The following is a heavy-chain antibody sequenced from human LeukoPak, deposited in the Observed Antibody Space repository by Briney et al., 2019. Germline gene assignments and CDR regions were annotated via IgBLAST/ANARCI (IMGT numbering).Heavy chain of an antibody. Sequence: SVEVSCKASGGTFSSYAISWVRQAPGQGLEWMGGIIPIFGTANYAQKFQGRVTITADESTSTAYMELSSLRSEDTAVYYCAKAAAGTFRIDPWGQGTLVTVSS. D-gene: IGHD6-13*01. V-gene: IGHV1-69*01. CDR2: IIPIFGTA. CDR3: AKAAAGTFRIDP. CDR1: GGTFSSYA. J-gene: IGHJ5*02.